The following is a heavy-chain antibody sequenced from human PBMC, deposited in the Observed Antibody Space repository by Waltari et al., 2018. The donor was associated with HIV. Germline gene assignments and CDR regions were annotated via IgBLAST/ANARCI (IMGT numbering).Heavy chain of an antibody. D-gene: IGHD3-22*01. CDR2: INHSGST. J-gene: IGHJ5*02. CDR1: GGSFSGYY. V-gene: IGHV4-34*01. CDR3: AREWVVISVWFDP. Sequence: QVQLQQWGAGLLKPSETLSLTCAVYGGSFSGYYWSWIRQPPGKGLEWIGEINHSGSTNYNPSLKSRVTISVDTSKNQFSLKLSSVTAADTAVYYCAREWVVISVWFDPWGQGTLVTVSS.